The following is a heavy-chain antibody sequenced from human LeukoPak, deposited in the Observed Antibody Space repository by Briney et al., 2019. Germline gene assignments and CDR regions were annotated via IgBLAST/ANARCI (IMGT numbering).Heavy chain of an antibody. CDR1: GGSISSGDYF. J-gene: IGHJ4*02. CDR2: VHISGRT. CDR3: ARSYDRSGYQAMGFDY. D-gene: IGHD3-22*01. V-gene: IGHV4-61*02. Sequence: SQTLSLTCTVSGGSISSGDYFWNWIRQPAGKGLEWVGRVHISGRTHYNPSLESRVTVSLDTSKNQFSLKLNSVAAADTAVYYCARSYDRSGYQAMGFDYWGQGTLVTVSS.